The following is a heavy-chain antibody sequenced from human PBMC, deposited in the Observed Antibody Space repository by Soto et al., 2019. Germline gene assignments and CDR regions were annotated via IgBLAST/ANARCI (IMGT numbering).Heavy chain of an antibody. CDR2: VSSGGGAT. Sequence: EVHLAESGGHLVQPGGSLRLSCAASGFTFNNHAMTWVRQAPGKGLEWVATVSSGGGATYYADSVKGRFTVSRANSKNTVSLHMDSLRADDTARYYCARDRLGFGDLDSWGPGTLLTVSS. J-gene: IGHJ4*02. CDR3: ARDRLGFGDLDS. V-gene: IGHV3-23*04. CDR1: GFTFNNHA. D-gene: IGHD3-10*01.